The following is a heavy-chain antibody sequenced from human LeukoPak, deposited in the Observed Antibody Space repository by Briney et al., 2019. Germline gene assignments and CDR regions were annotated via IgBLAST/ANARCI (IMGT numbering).Heavy chain of an antibody. V-gene: IGHV1-69*13. D-gene: IGHD1-1*01. CDR1: VVTFSSYA. CDR2: IIPITDTA. CDR3: ARNRTRGDYYYYYMDV. J-gene: IGHJ6*03. Sequence: SVKLSCKVSVVTFSSYAITWVRQAPGQGLEWMGGIIPITDTATFTHTFQGRVTLTADESTSTASMELSSLRSEDTAVYYCARNRTRGDYYYYYMDVWGKGTTVTVSS.